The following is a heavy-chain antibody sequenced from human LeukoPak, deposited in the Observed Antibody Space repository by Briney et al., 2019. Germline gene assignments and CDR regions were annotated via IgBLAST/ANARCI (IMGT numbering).Heavy chain of an antibody. D-gene: IGHD6-19*01. J-gene: IGHJ6*03. Sequence: PGGSLRLSCAASGFTFSSYAMHWVRQAPGKGLEWVAVISYDGSNKYYADSVKGRFTISRDNSKNTLYLQMNSLRAEDTAVYYCARRAVGYYMDVWGKGTTVTVSS. V-gene: IGHV3-30-3*01. CDR3: ARRAVGYYMDV. CDR1: GFTFSSYA. CDR2: ISYDGSNK.